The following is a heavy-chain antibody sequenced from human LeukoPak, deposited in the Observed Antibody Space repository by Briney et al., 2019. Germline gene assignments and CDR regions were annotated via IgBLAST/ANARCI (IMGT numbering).Heavy chain of an antibody. D-gene: IGHD1-26*01. J-gene: IGHJ4*02. CDR3: ARDTSGSYSFDY. V-gene: IGHV3-74*01. Sequence: GGSLRLSWAAPGFTFSSYWMHWVRQAPGKGLVWVSRINSDGSSTSYADSVKGRFTISRDNAKNTLYLQKNSLRAEDTAVYYCARDTSGSYSFDYWGQGTLVTVSS. CDR1: GFTFSSYW. CDR2: INSDGSST.